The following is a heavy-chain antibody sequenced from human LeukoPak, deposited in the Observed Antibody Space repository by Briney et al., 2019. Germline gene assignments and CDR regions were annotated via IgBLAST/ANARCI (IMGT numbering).Heavy chain of an antibody. CDR2: ISTSSSYI. V-gene: IGHV3-21*01. CDR3: AELGITMIGGV. D-gene: IGHD3-10*02. J-gene: IGHJ6*04. Sequence: GRSLRLSCAASGFTVSNKYMTWVRQAPGKGLEWVSFISTSSSYIYYADSVKGRFTISRDNAKNSLYLQMNSLRAEDTAVYYCAELGITMIGGVWGKGTTVTISS. CDR1: GFTVSNKY.